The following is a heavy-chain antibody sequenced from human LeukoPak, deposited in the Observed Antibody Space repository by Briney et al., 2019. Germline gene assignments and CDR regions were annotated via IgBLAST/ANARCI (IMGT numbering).Heavy chain of an antibody. D-gene: IGHD3-22*01. V-gene: IGHV3-23*01. Sequence: GGSLRLSCAASGFTFSSYAMTWVRQAPGKGLEWVSGISGSGGSTYYADSVKGRLTISRDNSKSTLYLQMNSLRAEDTAVYYCATEYYYDSSGYYPRNMGYWGQGTLVTVSS. CDR3: ATEYYYDSSGYYPRNMGY. CDR2: ISGSGGST. CDR1: GFTFSSYA. J-gene: IGHJ4*02.